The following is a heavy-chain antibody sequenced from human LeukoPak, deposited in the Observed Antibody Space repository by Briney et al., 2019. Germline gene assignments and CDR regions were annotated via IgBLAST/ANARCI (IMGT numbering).Heavy chain of an antibody. CDR2: ISSSSSYI. Sequence: GGSLRLSCAASGFTFSSYSMNWVRQAPGKGLEWVSSISSSSSYIYYADSVKGRFTISRDNAKNSLYLQMNSLRAEDTAVYYCARGGGGSYAEDYWGQGTLVTVSS. D-gene: IGHD1-26*01. CDR3: ARGGGGSYAEDY. V-gene: IGHV3-21*01. J-gene: IGHJ4*02. CDR1: GFTFSSYS.